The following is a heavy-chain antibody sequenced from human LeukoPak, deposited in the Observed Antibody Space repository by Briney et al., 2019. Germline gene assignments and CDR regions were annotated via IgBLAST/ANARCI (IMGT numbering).Heavy chain of an antibody. J-gene: IGHJ4*02. CDR1: GGTFSSYA. D-gene: IGHD3-22*01. Sequence: ASVKVSCKASGGTFSSYAISWVRQAPGQGLEWMGGIIPIFGTANYAQKFQGRATITADESTSTAYMELSSLRSEDTAVYYCGGSRYYYDSSGYYDLDYWGQGTLVTVSS. CDR3: GGSRYYYDSSGYYDLDY. V-gene: IGHV1-69*13. CDR2: IIPIFGTA.